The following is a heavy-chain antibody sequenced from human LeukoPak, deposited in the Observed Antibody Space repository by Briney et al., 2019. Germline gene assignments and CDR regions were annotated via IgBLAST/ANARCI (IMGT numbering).Heavy chain of an antibody. CDR3: AKDQALYCSGTSCYLFDY. J-gene: IGHJ4*02. Sequence: GGSLRLSCAASEFTFGSYTMSWVRQAPGKGLEWVSAISGSGGTTHYADSVKGRFTISRDNSKNTLYLQMNSLRAEDTAVYYCAKDQALYCSGTSCYLFDYWGQGTRVTVSS. CDR2: ISGSGGTT. D-gene: IGHD2-2*01. CDR1: EFTFGSYT. V-gene: IGHV3-23*01.